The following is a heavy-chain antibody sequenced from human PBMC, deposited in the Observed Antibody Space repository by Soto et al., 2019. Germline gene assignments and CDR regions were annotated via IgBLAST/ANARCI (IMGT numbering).Heavy chain of an antibody. D-gene: IGHD3-3*01. CDR3: ARSSGYDFRSGYYTGYYYYRMDV. CDR1: GYTLTSYG. CDR2: ISAYNGNT. V-gene: IGHV1-18*04. J-gene: IGHJ6*02. Sequence: GASVKVSCKASGYTLTSYGISWVRQAPGQGLEWMGWISAYNGNTNYAQKLQGRVTMTTDTSTSTAELELRSLRSDDTAAHDCARSSGYDFRSGYYTGYYYYRMDVWGQGTTVTVSS.